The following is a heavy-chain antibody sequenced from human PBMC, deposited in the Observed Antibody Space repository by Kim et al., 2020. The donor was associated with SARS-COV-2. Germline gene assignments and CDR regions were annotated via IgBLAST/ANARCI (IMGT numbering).Heavy chain of an antibody. Sequence: GESLKISCKGSGYSFTSYWIGWVRQMPGKGLEWMGIIYPGDSDTRYSPSFQGQVTISADKSISTAYLQWSSLKASDTAMYYRARGGGSPQLEARCYYYGMDVWGQGTTVTVSS. CDR1: GYSFTSYW. CDR3: ARGGGSPQLEARCYYYGMDV. CDR2: IYPGDSDT. D-gene: IGHD6-6*01. V-gene: IGHV5-51*01. J-gene: IGHJ6*02.